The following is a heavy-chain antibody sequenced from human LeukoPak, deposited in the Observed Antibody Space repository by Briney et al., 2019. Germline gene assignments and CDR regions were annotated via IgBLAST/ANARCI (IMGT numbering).Heavy chain of an antibody. V-gene: IGHV1-69*13. CDR2: IIPIFGTA. J-gene: IGHJ4*02. CDR3: ARDRYSSGWYEIDY. Sequence: ASVKVSCKASGGTFSSYAISWVRQAPGQGLEWMGGIIPIFGTANYAQKFQGRVTITADESTSTAYMELSRLRSEDTAVYYCARDRYSSGWYEIDYWGQGTLVTVSS. D-gene: IGHD6-19*01. CDR1: GGTFSSYA.